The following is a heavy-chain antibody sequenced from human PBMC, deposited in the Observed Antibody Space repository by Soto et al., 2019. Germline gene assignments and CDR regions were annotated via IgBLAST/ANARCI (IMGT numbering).Heavy chain of an antibody. Sequence: PGGSLRLSCAASGFTVSSNYMSWVRQAPGKGLEWVSLFSSGCNTYYADSLKGRFTISRDISKNTLFLQMSSLRAEDTAVYYCATGVARGIFNYWGQGALVTVS. CDR1: GFTVSSNY. D-gene: IGHD3-10*01. V-gene: IGHV3-53*01. CDR3: ATGVARGIFNY. CDR2: FSSGCNT. J-gene: IGHJ4*02.